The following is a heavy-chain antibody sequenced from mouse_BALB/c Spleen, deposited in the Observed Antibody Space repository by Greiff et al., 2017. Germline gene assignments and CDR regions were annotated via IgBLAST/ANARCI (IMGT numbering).Heavy chain of an antibody. J-gene: IGHJ4*01. CDR1: GFTFSSYT. CDR3: ARQSLGYAMDY. D-gene: IGHD6-5*01. Sequence: EVKLVESGGGLVQPGGSLKLSCAASGFTFSSYTMSRVRQTPEKRLEWVAYISNGGGSTYYPDTVKGRFTISRDNAKNTLYLQMSSLKSEDTAMYYCARQSLGYAMDYWGQGTSVTVSS. V-gene: IGHV5-12-2*01. CDR2: ISNGGGST.